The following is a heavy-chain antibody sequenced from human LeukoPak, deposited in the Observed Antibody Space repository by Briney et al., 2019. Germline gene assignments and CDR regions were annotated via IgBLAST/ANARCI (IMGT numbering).Heavy chain of an antibody. CDR2: INPSDGNT. Sequence: GASVKVSCKASGYTFTTYKIHWVRQAPGQGLEGVGIINPSDGNTRNAQKFQGRVTMTRDTSTGTVYLELSSLRSEDTAVYYCAKDGGSYSTDYWGQGTLVTVSS. CDR1: GYTFTTYK. V-gene: IGHV1-46*01. CDR3: AKDGGSYSTDY. J-gene: IGHJ4*02. D-gene: IGHD3-10*01.